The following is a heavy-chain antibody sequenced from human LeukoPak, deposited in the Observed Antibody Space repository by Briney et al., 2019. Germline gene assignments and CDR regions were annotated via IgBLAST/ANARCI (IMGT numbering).Heavy chain of an antibody. V-gene: IGHV3-23*01. Sequence: GGPLRLSCAASGFTFSNYAMSWVPQAPGKGLEWVSGISDSGGIYYVDSVKGRFTISRDNSKNMLHLEMNSLKVEDTAIYYCAKEIAAGGTPSFDFWGQGILVSVSS. D-gene: IGHD6-13*01. CDR1: GFTFSNYA. CDR2: ISDSGGI. CDR3: AKEIAAGGTPSFDF. J-gene: IGHJ4*02.